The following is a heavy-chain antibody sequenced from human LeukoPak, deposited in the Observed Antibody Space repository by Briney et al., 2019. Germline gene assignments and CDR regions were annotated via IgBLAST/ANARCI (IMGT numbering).Heavy chain of an antibody. CDR1: GGSFSGYY. D-gene: IGHD3-3*01. CDR2: INHSGST. CDR3: ASQRITDFGVVIPRGFDS. Sequence: SETLSLTCAVYGGSFSGYYWSWIRQPPGKGLEWIGEINHSGSTNYNPSLKSRVTISVDTSKNQFSLKLSSVTAADTAVYYCASQRITDFGVVIPRGFDSWGQGTLVPVSS. V-gene: IGHV4-34*01. J-gene: IGHJ4*02.